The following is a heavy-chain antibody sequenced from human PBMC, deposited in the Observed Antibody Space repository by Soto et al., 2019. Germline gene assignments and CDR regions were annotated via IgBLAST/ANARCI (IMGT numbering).Heavy chain of an antibody. CDR1: GFTFSRYW. V-gene: IGHV3-7*01. CDR3: ARGDTPMVTGMDSFDI. Sequence: GGSLRLSCGASGFTFSRYWMNWVRQAPGKGLEWVANIKQDGTEKNYVDSVKGRFTISRDNARNSLYLQMDSLRAEDTAVYFCARGDTPMVTGMDSFDIWGQGTMVTVSS. D-gene: IGHD5-18*01. CDR2: IKQDGTEK. J-gene: IGHJ3*02.